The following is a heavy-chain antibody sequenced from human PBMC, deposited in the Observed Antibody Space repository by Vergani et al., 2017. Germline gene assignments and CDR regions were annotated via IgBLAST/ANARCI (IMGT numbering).Heavy chain of an antibody. CDR1: GYTFTSYD. D-gene: IGHD2-15*01. V-gene: IGHV1-8*01. J-gene: IGHJ6*02. CDR3: AGHWYCSGGSCYHGMDV. Sequence: QVQLVQSGAEVKKPGASVKVSCTASGYTFTSYDINWVRPATGQGLEWMGWMNPNSGNTGYAQKFQGRVTMTRNTSISTAYMELSSLRSEDTAVYYCAGHWYCSGGSCYHGMDVWGQGTTVTVSS. CDR2: MNPNSGNT.